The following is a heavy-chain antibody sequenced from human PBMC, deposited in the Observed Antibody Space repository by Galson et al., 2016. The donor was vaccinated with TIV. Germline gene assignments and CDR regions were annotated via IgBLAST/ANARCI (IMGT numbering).Heavy chain of an antibody. J-gene: IGHJ4*02. V-gene: IGHV3-7*01. Sequence: SLRLSCAASGFTFSDYWMHWVRRAPGRGLEWLANIKQDESVTFRAGDVKGRFAISRDNARNSLYLQMDSLRVDDTAVYYCANFAANYWGRGTLVTVSS. CDR1: GFTFSDYW. D-gene: IGHD3-9*01. CDR3: ANFAANY. CDR2: IKQDESVT.